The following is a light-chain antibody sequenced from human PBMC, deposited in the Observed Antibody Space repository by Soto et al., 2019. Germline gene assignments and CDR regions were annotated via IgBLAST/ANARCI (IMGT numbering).Light chain of an antibody. CDR1: QSVSISY. Sequence: EIVLTQSPGSLSFSPGERATLTCRAGQSVSISYLAWYQQKPGQAPRLLIYGASSRATGIPDRFSGSGSGTDFTLTISSLQPDDFATYYCQHYKMYSPWTFGQGTKVDNK. CDR2: GAS. J-gene: IGKJ1*01. CDR3: QHYKMYSPWT. V-gene: IGKV3-20*01.